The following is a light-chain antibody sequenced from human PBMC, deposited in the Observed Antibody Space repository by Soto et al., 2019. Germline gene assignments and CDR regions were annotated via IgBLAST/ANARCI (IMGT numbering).Light chain of an antibody. J-gene: IGLJ2*01. CDR2: DNN. CDR3: GTWDTSLSAGVA. Sequence: QSVLTQPPSVSAAPGQKVTISCSGSSSNIANNYVSWYQQLPGTAPKLLIFDNNKRPSGIPDRFSGSNSGTSATLGITGLQTGDEADYYCGTWDTSLSAGVAFGGGTKLTVL. V-gene: IGLV1-51*01. CDR1: SSNIANNY.